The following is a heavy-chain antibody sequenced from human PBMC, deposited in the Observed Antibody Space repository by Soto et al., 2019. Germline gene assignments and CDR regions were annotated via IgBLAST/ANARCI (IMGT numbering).Heavy chain of an antibody. V-gene: IGHV4-61*01. Sequence: SETLSLTCSFSGGSVSSGSYYLSWIRQPPGKGLEWIGYIYYSGSTNYNPSLKSRVTMSVDTSKNQFSLKLSSVTAADTAVYYCARRDYYDSSGRYFPWGQGTLVTVSS. D-gene: IGHD3-22*01. CDR2: IYYSGST. J-gene: IGHJ5*02. CDR1: GGSVSSGSYY. CDR3: ARRDYYDSSGRYFP.